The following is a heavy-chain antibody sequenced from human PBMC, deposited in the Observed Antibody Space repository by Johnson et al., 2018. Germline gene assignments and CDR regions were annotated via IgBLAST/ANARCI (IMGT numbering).Heavy chain of an antibody. J-gene: IGHJ1*01. CDR3: AKDPGSSSGYWAEYFQD. D-gene: IGHD6-13*01. CDR1: GFTFSSYG. CDR2: IWYDGSIK. Sequence: VQLVESGGGVVQPGRSLRLSCAASGFTFSSYGMHWVRQAPGKGLEWVAVIWYDGSIKYYADSVKGRFTISRDKSKNTRYLQMNSLRAEDTGVYYCAKDPGSSSGYWAEYFQDWGQGTLVTVSS. V-gene: IGHV3-33*03.